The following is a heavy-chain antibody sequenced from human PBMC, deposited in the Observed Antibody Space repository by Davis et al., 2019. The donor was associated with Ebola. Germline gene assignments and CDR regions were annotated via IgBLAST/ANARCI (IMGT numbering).Heavy chain of an antibody. J-gene: IGHJ5*02. CDR1: GFTFSTAW. Sequence: GGSLRLSCAASGFTFSTAWMNWVRQAPGKGLEWVSVIYSGGSTYYADSVKGRFTISRDNSKNTLYLQMNSLRAEDTAVYYCARDTALWGWFDPWGQGSLVTVSS. V-gene: IGHV3-66*01. CDR3: ARDTALWGWFDP. CDR2: IYSGGST. D-gene: IGHD3-16*01.